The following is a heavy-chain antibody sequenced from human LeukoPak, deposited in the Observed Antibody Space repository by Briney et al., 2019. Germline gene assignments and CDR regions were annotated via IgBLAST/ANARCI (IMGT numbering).Heavy chain of an antibody. CDR2: IIPIFETA. CDR3: ARGYYYGSGWLGITEMDV. D-gene: IGHD3-10*01. J-gene: IGHJ6*03. V-gene: IGHV1-69*13. CDR1: GGTFSIYA. Sequence: ASVKVSCKASGGTFSIYAISWVRQAPGQGLEWMGGIIPIFETANYAQKFQGRVTITADESTSTAYMELSSLRSEDTAMYYCARGYYYGSGWLGITEMDVWGTGTTVTIS.